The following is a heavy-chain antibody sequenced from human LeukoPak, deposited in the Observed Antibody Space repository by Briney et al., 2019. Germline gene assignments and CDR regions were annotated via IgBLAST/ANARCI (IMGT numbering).Heavy chain of an antibody. D-gene: IGHD6-13*01. V-gene: IGHV1-2*02. Sequence: SVTVSCMACGYIFISYYLHWFRQAAGQGLAWMGWINPYKWCTDFARRFHGRVTKTRDTYIRTASVDVSRLTADDTAVYYCARGPNSAAFDIWGQGTMVTVSS. CDR3: ARGPNSAAFDI. CDR2: INPYKWCT. CDR1: GYIFISYY. J-gene: IGHJ3*02.